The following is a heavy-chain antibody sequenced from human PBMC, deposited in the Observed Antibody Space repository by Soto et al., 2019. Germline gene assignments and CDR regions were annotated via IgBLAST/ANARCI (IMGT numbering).Heavy chain of an antibody. CDR2: ISGTGTTT. CDR3: VKAVYLLDFDY. Sequence: LRLSCAASGFTFSSYAMTWVRQAPGKGLEWVSTISGTGTTTYYADSVKGRFTISRDNSKNTLYLQMNSLRTEDTAVYYCVKAVYLLDFDYWGQGTLVTVSS. V-gene: IGHV3-23*01. D-gene: IGHD2-8*01. J-gene: IGHJ4*02. CDR1: GFTFSSYA.